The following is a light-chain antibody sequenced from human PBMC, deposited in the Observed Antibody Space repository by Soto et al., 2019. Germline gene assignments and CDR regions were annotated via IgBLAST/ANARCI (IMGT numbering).Light chain of an antibody. V-gene: IGKV1-9*01. CDR1: QGINSY. CDR3: QQLNSYPRIT. J-gene: IGKJ5*01. CDR2: AAS. Sequence: DIQLTQSPSFLSASVGDRVTITCRAGQGINSYLAWYQQKPGKAPKLLIYAASTLQSGVPSRFSGSGSGTEFTLTISSLQPEDFATYYCQQLNSYPRITFGQGTRLVIK.